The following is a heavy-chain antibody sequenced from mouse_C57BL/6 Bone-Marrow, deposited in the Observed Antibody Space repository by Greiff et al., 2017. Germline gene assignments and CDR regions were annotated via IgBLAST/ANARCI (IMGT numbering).Heavy chain of an antibody. Sequence: VQLQQSGAELVRPGASVKLSCTASGFNIKDDYMHWVKQRPEQGLEWIGWIDPENGDTEYASKFQGKATITADTSSNTAYLQLSSLASEDTAVYYCTTGGLRAGGQGTSVTVSS. D-gene: IGHD3-1*01. V-gene: IGHV14-4*01. CDR3: TTGGLRA. CDR1: GFNIKDDY. J-gene: IGHJ4*01. CDR2: IDPENGDT.